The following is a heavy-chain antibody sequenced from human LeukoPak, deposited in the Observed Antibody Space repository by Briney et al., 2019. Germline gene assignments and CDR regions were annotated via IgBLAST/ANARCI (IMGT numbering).Heavy chain of an antibody. CDR3: ARLPTYYYDSSGYGGLADY. CDR1: GYSFTSYW. Sequence: GESLKISCKGSGYSFTSYWIGWVRQMPGKGLEWMGIIYPGDSDTRYSPSFQGQVTISADKSISTAYLQWSSLKASDTAMYYCARLPTYYYDSSGYGGLADYWGQGTLVTVSS. V-gene: IGHV5-51*01. CDR2: IYPGDSDT. D-gene: IGHD3-22*01. J-gene: IGHJ4*02.